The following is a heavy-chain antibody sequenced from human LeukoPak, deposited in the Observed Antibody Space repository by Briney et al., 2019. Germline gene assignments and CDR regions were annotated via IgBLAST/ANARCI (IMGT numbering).Heavy chain of an antibody. CDR1: GYTFTSYG. D-gene: IGHD6-19*01. CDR2: ISAYNGNT. CDR3: ARDVPIVVAGTDLGRYGMDV. J-gene: IGHJ6*02. V-gene: IGHV1-18*01. Sequence: GASVKVSCKSSGYTFTSYGISWVRQAPGQGLEWMGWISAYNGNTNYAQKLQGRATMTTDTSTSTAYMELRSLRSDDTAVYYCARDVPIVVAGTDLGRYGMDVWGQGTTVTVSS.